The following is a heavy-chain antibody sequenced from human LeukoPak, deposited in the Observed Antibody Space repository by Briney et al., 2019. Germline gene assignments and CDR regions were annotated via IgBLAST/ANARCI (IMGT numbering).Heavy chain of an antibody. CDR3: AKVPSSGWYYFDY. V-gene: IGHV3-23*01. J-gene: IGHJ4*02. D-gene: IGHD6-19*01. CDR1: GLTFSSYA. Sequence: PGGSLRLSCAASGLTFSSYAMSWVRQAPGKGLEWVSAISGSGGSTYYADSVKGRFTISRDNSKNTLYLQMNSLRAEDTAVYYCAKVPSSGWYYFDYWGQGTLVTVSS. CDR2: ISGSGGST.